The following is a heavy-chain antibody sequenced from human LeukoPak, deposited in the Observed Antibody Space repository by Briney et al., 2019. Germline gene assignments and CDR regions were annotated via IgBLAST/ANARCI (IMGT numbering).Heavy chain of an antibody. D-gene: IGHD3-16*01. CDR3: ARAAGGPNWFDP. J-gene: IGHJ5*02. CDR2: MNPNSGNT. V-gene: IGHV1-8*01. CDR1: GYTFTSYD. Sequence: ASVKVSCKASGYTFTSYDINWVRQATGQGLEWMGRMNPNSGNTGYAQKFQGRVTMTRNTSISTAYMELSSLRSEDTAVYYCARAAGGPNWFDPWGQGTLVTVSS.